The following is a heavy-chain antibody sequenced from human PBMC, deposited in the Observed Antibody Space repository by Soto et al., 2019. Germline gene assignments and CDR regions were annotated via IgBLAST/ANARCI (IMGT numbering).Heavy chain of an antibody. Sequence: SETLSLTCVVSGGSFSTYYYHCIRQSPGKGLEGIGEINHSGNNNYSPSLKSRVTMSLDTSKNQFSLKLTSVTAADTAVYYCARGGSNDWQVAFDIWVQGTMVTVSS. V-gene: IGHV4-34*01. CDR1: GGSFSTYY. J-gene: IGHJ3*02. CDR2: INHSGNN. CDR3: ARGGSNDWQVAFDI. D-gene: IGHD3-9*01.